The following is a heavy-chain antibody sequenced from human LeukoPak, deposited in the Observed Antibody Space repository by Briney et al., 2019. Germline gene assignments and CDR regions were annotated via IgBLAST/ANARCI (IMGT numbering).Heavy chain of an antibody. CDR2: IRYDGSNK. V-gene: IGHV3-30*02. CDR3: AKDLSTLLWFGELPFDY. Sequence: PGRSLRLSCAASGFTFSSYGMHWVRQAPGKGLEWVAFIRYDGSNKYYADSVKGRFTISRDNSKNTLYLQMNSLRAEDTAVYYCAKDLSTLLWFGELPFDYWGQGTLVTVSS. D-gene: IGHD3-10*01. CDR1: GFTFSSYG. J-gene: IGHJ4*02.